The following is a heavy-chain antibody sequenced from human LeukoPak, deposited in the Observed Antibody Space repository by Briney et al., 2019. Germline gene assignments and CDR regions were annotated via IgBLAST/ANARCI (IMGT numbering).Heavy chain of an antibody. D-gene: IGHD3-9*01. J-gene: IGHJ5*02. V-gene: IGHV4-4*03. CDR1: GGSISSSNW. CDR2: IYHSGST. CDR3: ARNYDILTGSNWFDP. Sequence: PPETLSLTCAVSGGSISSSNWWSWVRQPPGKGLEWIGEIYHSGSTNYNPSLKSRVTISVDKSKNQFSLKLSSVTAADTAVYYCARNYDILTGSNWFDPWGQGTLVTVSS.